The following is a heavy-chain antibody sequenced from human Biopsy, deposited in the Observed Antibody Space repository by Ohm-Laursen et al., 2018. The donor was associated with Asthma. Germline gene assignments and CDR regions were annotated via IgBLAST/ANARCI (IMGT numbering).Heavy chain of an antibody. CDR1: SGSGGYMRSGNYY. V-gene: IGHV4-39*01. D-gene: IGHD6-13*01. CDR2: IYYSGNT. Sequence: GTLSLTCSLSSGSGGYMRSGNYYWGWIRQPPGKGLEWIGSIYYSGNTYYNPSLESRVTVSENRSKNQFSLKLTSVTAADTAVYYCVRGSSSWHHGPFHYYYGLDVWGQGTTATVSS. J-gene: IGHJ6*02. CDR3: VRGSSSWHHGPFHYYYGLDV.